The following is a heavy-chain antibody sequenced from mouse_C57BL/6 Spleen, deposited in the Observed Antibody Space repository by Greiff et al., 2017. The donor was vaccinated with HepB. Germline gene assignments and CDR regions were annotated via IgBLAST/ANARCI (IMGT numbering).Heavy chain of an antibody. V-gene: IGHV14-4*01. CDR1: GFNIKDDY. J-gene: IGHJ3*01. CDR3: TTDGTTVY. CDR2: IDPENGDT. D-gene: IGHD1-1*01. Sequence: VQLQQSGAELVRPRASVKLSCTASGFNIKDDYMHWVKQRPEQGLEWIGWIDPENGDTEYASKFQGKATITADTSSNTAYLQLSSLTSEDTAVYYCTTDGTTVYWGQGTLVTVSA.